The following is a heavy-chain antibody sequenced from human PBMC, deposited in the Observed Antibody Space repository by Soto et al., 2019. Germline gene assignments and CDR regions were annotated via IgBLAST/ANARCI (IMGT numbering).Heavy chain of an antibody. J-gene: IGHJ4*02. CDR1: GFTLSSDW. V-gene: IGHV3-74*01. CDR2: INKDGSYK. Sequence: SGGSLRLSCAPSGFTLSSDWMHWVRQAPGKGLVWVSRINKDGSYKNYADFVEGRFTISRDDAKSELYLQMDRLRAEDTAVYYCARGGLEPFDYLGQGALVTVSS. CDR3: ARGGLEPFDY. D-gene: IGHD1-1*01.